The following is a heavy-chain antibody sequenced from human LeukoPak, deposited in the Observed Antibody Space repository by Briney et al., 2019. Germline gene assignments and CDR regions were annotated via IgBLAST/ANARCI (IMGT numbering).Heavy chain of an antibody. CDR2: VSDSGTRT. CDR1: GFTFSSYA. CDR3: ARPGCGGNCYYRMDV. D-gene: IGHD2-21*01. V-gene: IGHV3-23*01. Sequence: PGGSLRLSCAASGFTFSSYAMTWVRQAPGKGLEWVSAVSDSGTRTFYADSVKGRFAISRGNSRNTLFLQMNSLRADDTAVYYCARPGCGGNCYYRMDVWGKGTTVTVSS. J-gene: IGHJ6*04.